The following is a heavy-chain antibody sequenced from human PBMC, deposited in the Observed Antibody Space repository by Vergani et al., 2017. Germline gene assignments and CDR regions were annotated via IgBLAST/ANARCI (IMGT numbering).Heavy chain of an antibody. Sequence: QVQVVESGGGLVKPGGSLRLSCAASGFTFSDFYMSWIRQAPGKGLEWISYISAGGNTVYYADSVKGRFTISRDNAKNSLYLQMNSLRAEDTAVYFCAKGLGFRPNWYFDLWGRGTLVTVSS. CDR1: GFTFSDFY. CDR3: AKGLGFRPNWYFDL. CDR2: ISAGGNTV. V-gene: IGHV3-11*01. J-gene: IGHJ2*01.